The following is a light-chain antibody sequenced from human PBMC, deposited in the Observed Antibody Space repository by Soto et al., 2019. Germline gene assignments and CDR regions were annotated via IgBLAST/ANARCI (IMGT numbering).Light chain of an antibody. CDR3: QQYHTDWT. CDR1: ESIDNL. Sequence: DIQMTQSPSTLSASVGDTVTITCRASESIDNLLAWYQQKPGKAPKLLIFAASTLVRGVPSRFSGRGSGTEFTLTISSLQADDYATFYCQQYHTDWTFGQGTKVDIK. V-gene: IGKV1-5*01. CDR2: AAS. J-gene: IGKJ1*01.